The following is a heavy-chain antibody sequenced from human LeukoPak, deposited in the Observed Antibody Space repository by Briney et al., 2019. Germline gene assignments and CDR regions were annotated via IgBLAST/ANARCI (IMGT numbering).Heavy chain of an antibody. CDR3: ARDRSPMFDTSDAFDI. J-gene: IGHJ3*02. D-gene: IGHD2-2*01. CDR1: GGTFSSYA. V-gene: IGHV1-69*05. CDR2: IIPIFGTA. Sequence: APVKVSCKASGGTFSSYAISWVRQAPGQGLEWMGRIIPIFGTANYAQKFQGRVTITTDESTSTAYMELSSLRSEDTAVYYCARDRSPMFDTSDAFDIWGQGTMVTVSS.